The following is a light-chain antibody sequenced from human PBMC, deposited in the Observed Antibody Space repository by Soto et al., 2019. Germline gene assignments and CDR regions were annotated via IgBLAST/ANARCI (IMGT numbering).Light chain of an antibody. CDR1: QSLSSSY. J-gene: IGKJ1*01. Sequence: EIVLTQSPGTLSLSPGEIATLSCRASQSLSSSYLAWYQQKSGQAPRLLIYGASSRATGIPDRFSGSGSGTDFTLTISRLEPEDFAVYYCQQYGSSGTFGQGTKVDIK. CDR2: GAS. CDR3: QQYGSSGT. V-gene: IGKV3-20*01.